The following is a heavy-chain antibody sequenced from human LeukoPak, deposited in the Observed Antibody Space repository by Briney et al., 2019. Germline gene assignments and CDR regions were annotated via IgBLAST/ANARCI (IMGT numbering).Heavy chain of an antibody. CDR1: GYSFTNYW. Sequence: GESLKISCEASGYSFTNYWIGWVRQMPGKGLEWMGIIYPGDSDTRYGPSFQGQVTISADKSISTAYLQWSSLKASDTAMYYCARRDCSGGSCYSGYGAFDFWGQGTMVTVSS. V-gene: IGHV5-51*01. D-gene: IGHD2-15*01. CDR2: IYPGDSDT. CDR3: ARRDCSGGSCYSGYGAFDF. J-gene: IGHJ3*01.